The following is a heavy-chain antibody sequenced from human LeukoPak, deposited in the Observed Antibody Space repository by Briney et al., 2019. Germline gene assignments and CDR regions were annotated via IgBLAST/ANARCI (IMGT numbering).Heavy chain of an antibody. CDR1: GGTFISYA. D-gene: IGHD3-16*01. CDR3: ATDHYVWGSYRPMDY. V-gene: IGHV1-69*05. Sequence: ASVKVSCKASGGTFISYAISWVRQAPGQGLEWMGRIIPIFGTANYAQKFQGRVTITTDEAKSTAYMELSSLSSEDTAVYYCATDHYVWGSYRPMDYWGQGTLVTVSS. J-gene: IGHJ4*02. CDR2: IIPIFGTA.